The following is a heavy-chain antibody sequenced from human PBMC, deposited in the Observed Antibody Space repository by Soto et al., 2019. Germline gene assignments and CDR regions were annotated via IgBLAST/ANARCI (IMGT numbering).Heavy chain of an antibody. V-gene: IGHV4-39*01. CDR1: GGSISSSSYY. Sequence: SETLSLTCTVSGGSISSSSYYWGWIRQPQGKGLEWIGSIYYSGSTYYNPSLKSRVTISVDTSKNQFSLKLSSVTAADTAVYYCARHDYGDYSAPFDYWGQGTLVTVSS. D-gene: IGHD4-17*01. CDR3: ARHDYGDYSAPFDY. J-gene: IGHJ4*02. CDR2: IYYSGST.